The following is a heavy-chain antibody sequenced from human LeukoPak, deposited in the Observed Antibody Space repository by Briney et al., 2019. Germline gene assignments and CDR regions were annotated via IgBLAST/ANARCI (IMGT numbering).Heavy chain of an antibody. Sequence: PSETLSLTCTVSGGSVSSGSYYWSWIRQPPGKGLEWIGYIYYSGSTNYSPSLKSRVTISVDTSKNQFSLKLSSVTAADTAVYYCASEYSSSDYFDYWGQGTLVTVSS. CDR2: IYYSGST. CDR1: GGSVSSGSYY. J-gene: IGHJ4*02. CDR3: ASEYSSSDYFDY. V-gene: IGHV4-61*01. D-gene: IGHD6-6*01.